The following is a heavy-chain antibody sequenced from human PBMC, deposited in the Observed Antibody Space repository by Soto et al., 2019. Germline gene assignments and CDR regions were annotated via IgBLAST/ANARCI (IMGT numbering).Heavy chain of an antibody. CDR1: GGSFSGYY. V-gene: IGHV4-34*01. CDR3: ARPVAAAGPAGGSNWFDP. D-gene: IGHD6-13*01. Sequence: PSETLSLTCAVYGGSFSGYYWSWIRQPPGKGLEWIGEINHSGSTNYNPSLKSRVTISVDTSKNQFSLKLSSVTAADTAVYYCARPVAAAGPAGGSNWFDPWGQGTLVTVSS. CDR2: INHSGST. J-gene: IGHJ5*02.